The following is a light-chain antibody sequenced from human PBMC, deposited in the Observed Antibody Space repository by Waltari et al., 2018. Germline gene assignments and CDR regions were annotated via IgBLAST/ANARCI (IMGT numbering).Light chain of an antibody. V-gene: IGKV1-5*03. CDR2: KAS. J-gene: IGKJ1*01. Sequence: DIQMTQSPSTLSASVGDRVTITFRASQSISTWFAWFQQKPGKAPKLLIYKASSLESGVPSRFSGSGSGTEFTLTISSLQPDDFATYYCQQYNSYSRTFGQGTKVEIK. CDR3: QQYNSYSRT. CDR1: QSISTW.